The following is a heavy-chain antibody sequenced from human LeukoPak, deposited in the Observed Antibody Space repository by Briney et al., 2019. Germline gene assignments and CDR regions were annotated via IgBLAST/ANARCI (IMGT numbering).Heavy chain of an antibody. CDR3: AKDTYYDFWSGSPGD. CDR2: INPSGGST. CDR1: GGTFSSYA. Sequence: GASVKVSCKASGGTFSSYAISWVRQAPGQGLEWMGIINPSGGSTSYAQKFQGRVTMTRDTSTSTVYMELSSLRSEDTAVYYCAKDTYYDFWSGSPGDWGQGTLVTVSS. D-gene: IGHD3-3*01. J-gene: IGHJ4*02. V-gene: IGHV1-46*01.